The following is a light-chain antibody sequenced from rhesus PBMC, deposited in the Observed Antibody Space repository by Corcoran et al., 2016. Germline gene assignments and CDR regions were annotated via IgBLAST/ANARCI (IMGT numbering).Light chain of an antibody. V-gene: IGKV1S16*01. J-gene: IGKJ3*01. CDR3: QQHNSYPLT. CDR1: QGISNY. Sequence: DIQMTQSPSSLSASVGDTVTITCRASQGISNYLARYQQTPGKAPKPLIYYASSLEMGVPSRFIGSGSVTDFTLTISSLQPEDFATYYCQQHNSYPLTFGHGTKLDIK. CDR2: YAS.